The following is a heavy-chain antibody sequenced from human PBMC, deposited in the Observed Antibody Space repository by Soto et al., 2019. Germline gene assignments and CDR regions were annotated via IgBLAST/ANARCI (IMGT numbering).Heavy chain of an antibody. J-gene: IGHJ4*02. Sequence: EVQLLQSGGGLVQPGGSLRLSCVASGFTFTNYAMNWVRQAPGKSLEWVSISSGRGDTVSYADSVKGRFTMSRDNSKNTVYLQMNNLRAEDTAVYYCAKRDHGWETYPCPFDSWGQGTLVTVSA. CDR2: SSGRGDTV. CDR1: GFTFTNYA. V-gene: IGHV3-23*01. D-gene: IGHD3-16*01. CDR3: AKRDHGWETYPCPFDS.